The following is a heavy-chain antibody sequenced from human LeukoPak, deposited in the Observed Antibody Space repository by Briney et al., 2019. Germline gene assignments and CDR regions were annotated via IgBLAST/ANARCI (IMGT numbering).Heavy chain of an antibody. CDR2: IYTSGST. CDR3: ARSKTGYSSSWYDGGFDP. CDR1: GGSISSGSYY. V-gene: IGHV4-61*02. D-gene: IGHD6-13*01. J-gene: IGHJ5*02. Sequence: SETLSLTCTVSGGSISSGSYYWSWIRQPAGKGLEWIGRIYTSGSTNYNPSLKSRVTISVDTSKNQFSLMLSSVTAADTAVYYCARSKTGYSSSWYDGGFDPWGQGTLVTVSS.